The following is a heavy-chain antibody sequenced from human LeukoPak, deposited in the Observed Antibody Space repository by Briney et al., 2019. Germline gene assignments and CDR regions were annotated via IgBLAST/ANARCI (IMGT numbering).Heavy chain of an antibody. CDR3: ARTHYDFWSGYYKNYYYYMDV. D-gene: IGHD3-3*01. J-gene: IGHJ6*03. V-gene: IGHV3-48*01. CDR2: ISSSSSTI. CDR1: GFTFSNAW. Sequence: GGSLRLSCAAPGFTFSNAWMTWVRQAPGKGLEWVSYISSSSSTIYYADSVKGRFTISRDNAKNSLYLQMNSLRAEDTAVYYCARTHYDFWSGYYKNYYYYMDVWGKGTTVTVSS.